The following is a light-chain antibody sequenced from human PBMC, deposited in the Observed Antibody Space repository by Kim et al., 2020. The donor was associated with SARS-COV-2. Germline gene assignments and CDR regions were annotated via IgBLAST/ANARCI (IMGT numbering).Light chain of an antibody. Sequence: VSPGQTARITCSGDKLGDKYACWYQQKPGQSPVLVIYQDSKRPSGIPERFSGSNSGNTATLTISGTQAMDEADYYCQAWDSSFWVFGGGTQLTVL. CDR2: QDS. CDR3: QAWDSSFWV. CDR1: KLGDKY. J-gene: IGLJ3*02. V-gene: IGLV3-1*01.